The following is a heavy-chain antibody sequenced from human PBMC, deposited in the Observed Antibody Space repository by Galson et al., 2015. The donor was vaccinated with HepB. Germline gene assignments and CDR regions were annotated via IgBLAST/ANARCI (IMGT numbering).Heavy chain of an antibody. CDR3: ARGLTGNPFLWPRNWFDP. V-gene: IGHV4-34*01. J-gene: IGHJ5*02. D-gene: IGHD3-10*01. Sequence: ETLSRISAVYGGSFSGYYWTWIRQPPGKGLAWIGEIHHSGNTNYNPSLKSRVAISLDTSKNQFSLKLTSQTAADTAAYFCARGLTGNPFLWPRNWFDPWGQGTQVTVTS. CDR1: GGSFSGYY. CDR2: IHHSGNT.